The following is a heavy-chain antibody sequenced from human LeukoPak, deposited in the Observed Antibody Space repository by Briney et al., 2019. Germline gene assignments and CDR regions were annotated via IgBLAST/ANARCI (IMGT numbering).Heavy chain of an antibody. D-gene: IGHD6-6*01. Sequence: NPSETLSLTCTVSGGSISSCYWSWIRQPPGKGLEWIGYIYYSGSTNYNPSLKSRVTISVDTSKNQFSLKLSSVTAADTAVYYCARVVAARRYYYYYYYMDVWGKGTTVTVSS. CDR1: GGSISSCY. J-gene: IGHJ6*03. CDR2: IYYSGST. CDR3: ARVVAARRYYYYYYYMDV. V-gene: IGHV4-59*01.